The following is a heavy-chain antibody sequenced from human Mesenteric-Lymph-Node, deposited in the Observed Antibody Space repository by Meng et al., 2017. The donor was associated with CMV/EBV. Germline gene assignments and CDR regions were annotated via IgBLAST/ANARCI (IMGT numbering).Heavy chain of an antibody. CDR1: GCARSTYGVG. D-gene: IGHD1-26*01. CDR3: AHRPRISVGETWHY. Sequence: GCARSTYGVGGAWIRQPPGKALEWLALIYWDDDKRYSPSLKSRLTITKDTSKNQVVLTMTNMDPVDTATYYCAHRPRISVGETWHYWGQGTLVTVSS. CDR2: IYWDDDK. J-gene: IGHJ4*02. V-gene: IGHV2-5*02.